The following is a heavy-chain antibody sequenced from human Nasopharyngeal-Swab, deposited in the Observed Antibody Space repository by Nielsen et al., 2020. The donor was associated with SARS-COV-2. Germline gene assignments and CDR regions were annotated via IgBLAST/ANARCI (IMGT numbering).Heavy chain of an antibody. CDR2: IIPIFGTA. J-gene: IGHJ6*02. CDR3: ARYSSSWLYYYGMDV. CDR1: AGIFSSYA. V-gene: IGHV1-69*13. Sequence: SVMVSCKASAGIFSSYAIIWVRQAPGQGLEWMGGIIPIFGTANYAQKFQGRVTITADESTSTAYMELSSLRSEVTAVYYCARYSSSWLYYYGMDVWGQGTTVTVSS. D-gene: IGHD6-13*01.